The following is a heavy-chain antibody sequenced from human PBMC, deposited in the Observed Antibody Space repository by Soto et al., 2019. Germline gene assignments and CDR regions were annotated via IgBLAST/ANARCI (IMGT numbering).Heavy chain of an antibody. V-gene: IGHV3-30*18. CDR2: ISYDGSNK. CDR1: GFTFSSYG. CDR3: AKLKLGLFWSGYYREDDAFDI. D-gene: IGHD3-3*01. Sequence: GGSLRLSCAASGFTFSSYGMHWVRQAPGKGLEWVAVISYDGSNKYYADSVKGRFTISRDNSKNTLYLQMNSLRAEDTAVYYCAKLKLGLFWSGYYREDDAFDIWGQGTMVTVSS. J-gene: IGHJ3*02.